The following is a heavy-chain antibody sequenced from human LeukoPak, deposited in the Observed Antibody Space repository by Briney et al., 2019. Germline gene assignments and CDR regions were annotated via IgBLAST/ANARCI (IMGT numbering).Heavy chain of an antibody. Sequence: SETLSLTCTVSGGSISNYYWSWIRQPPGKGLEWIGYIYYSGSTNYNPSLKSRVTISVDTSKNQFSLKLSSVTAADTAVYYCARGAVAGTPTFDYWGQGTLVTVSS. V-gene: IGHV4-59*01. J-gene: IGHJ4*02. D-gene: IGHD6-19*01. CDR1: GGSISNYY. CDR2: IYYSGST. CDR3: ARGAVAGTPTFDY.